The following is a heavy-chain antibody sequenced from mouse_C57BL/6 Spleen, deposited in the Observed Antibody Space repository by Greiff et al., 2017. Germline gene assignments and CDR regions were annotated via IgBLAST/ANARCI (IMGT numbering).Heavy chain of an antibody. D-gene: IGHD1-1*01. CDR3: ARRGVVATGYFEY. Sequence: QVQLQQPGAELVKPGASVKLSCKASGYTFTSYWMNWVKQRPGQGLEWIGMIQPNSGSTNYNEKFKSKPTLTVDKYSSTAYIQLSSLTSGDSAVYYCARRGVVATGYFEYWGQGATPTISS. CDR1: GYTFTSYW. V-gene: IGHV1-64*01. J-gene: IGHJ2*01. CDR2: IQPNSGST.